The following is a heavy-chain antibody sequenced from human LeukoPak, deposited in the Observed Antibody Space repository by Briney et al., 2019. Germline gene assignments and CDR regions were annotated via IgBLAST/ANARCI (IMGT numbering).Heavy chain of an antibody. V-gene: IGHV3-11*04. CDR1: GFTFSAYY. CDR3: ARDFHGSGSFHTFDP. CDR2: ISTTGSII. D-gene: IGHD3-10*01. J-gene: IGHJ5*02. Sequence: PGGSLRLSCTVSGFTFSAYYMSWIRQAPGKGLEWVSYISTTGSIIYYADSVKGRFTISRDNAKNSLYLQMNSLRAEDTAVYYCARDFHGSGSFHTFDPWGQGTLVTVSS.